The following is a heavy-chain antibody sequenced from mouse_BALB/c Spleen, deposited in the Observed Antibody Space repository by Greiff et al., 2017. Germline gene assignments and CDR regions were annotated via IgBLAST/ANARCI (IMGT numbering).Heavy chain of an antibody. CDR3: ARGTTYYGNYYAMDY. D-gene: IGHD2-10*01. J-gene: IGHJ4*01. CDR1: GFTFSSFG. CDR2: ISSGSSTI. Sequence: VQLKESGGGLVQPGGSRKLSCAASGFTFSSFGMHWVRQAPEKGLEWVAYISSGSSTIYYADTVKGRFTISRDNPKNTLFLQMTSLRSEDTAMYYCARGTTYYGNYYAMDYWGQGTSVTVSS. V-gene: IGHV5-17*02.